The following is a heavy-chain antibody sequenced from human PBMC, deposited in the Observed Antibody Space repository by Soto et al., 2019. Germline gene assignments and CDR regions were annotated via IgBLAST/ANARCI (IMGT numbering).Heavy chain of an antibody. CDR2: IYHSGST. J-gene: IGHJ3*02. D-gene: IGHD3-16*01. CDR1: GGSISSGGYS. Sequence: QLQLQESGSGLVKPSQTLSLTCAVSGGSISSGGYSWSWIRQPPGKGLEWIGYIYHSGSTYYNPSLKSRVTISVDRSKNQFSLKLSSVTAADTAVYYCARRGGEMATWNAFDIWGQGTMVTVSS. CDR3: ARRGGEMATWNAFDI. V-gene: IGHV4-30-2*01.